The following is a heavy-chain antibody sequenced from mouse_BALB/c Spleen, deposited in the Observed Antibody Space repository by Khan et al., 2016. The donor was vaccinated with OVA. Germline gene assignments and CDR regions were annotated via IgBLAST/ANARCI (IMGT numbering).Heavy chain of an antibody. CDR3: TRQPYDHYDVMDY. Sequence: VQLKESGPGLVAPSQSLSITCTISGFSLTNYGVHWVRLPPGKGLAWMVVIWTDGSTTYYSALKSRLSIITDNSTCNVFLNMHSLQTDDTALSFWTRQPYDHYDVMDYWGQGTSGTVSS. D-gene: IGHD1-1*01. CDR1: GFSLTNYG. J-gene: IGHJ4*01. CDR2: IWTDGST. V-gene: IGHV2-6-1*01.